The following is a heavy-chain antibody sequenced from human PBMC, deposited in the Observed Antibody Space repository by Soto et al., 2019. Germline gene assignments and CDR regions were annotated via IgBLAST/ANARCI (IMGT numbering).Heavy chain of an antibody. CDR2: ISGDSTST. J-gene: IGHJ3*02. CDR1: GFSFSSSA. CDR3: ARVGSSNDAFDI. D-gene: IGHD3-10*01. Sequence: PGGSLRLSCAASGFSFSSSAMTWARQAPGKGLEWVSCISGDSTSTSYADSVQGRFTISRDNAKNTLYLQMNSLRAEDTAVYYCARVGSSNDAFDIWGQGTMVTVSS. V-gene: IGHV3-74*01.